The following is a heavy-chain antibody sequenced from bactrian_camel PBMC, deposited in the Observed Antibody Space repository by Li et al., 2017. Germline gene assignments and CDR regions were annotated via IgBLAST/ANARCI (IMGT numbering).Heavy chain of an antibody. V-gene: IGHV3-2*01. J-gene: IGHJ6*01. CDR1: GLKFRNYY. D-gene: IGHD5*01. CDR2: IYSDGSNT. Sequence: HVQLVESGGDLVQPGGSLRLSCVVSGLKFRNYYMNWIRQPPGKGLEWVSSIYSDGSNTYYTDSVKGRFTISQDNAKNTLYLQMNNLKPEDTAMYYCAAGSRWVGFSWCPPAAFGYWGQRTQVTVS. CDR3: AAGSRWVGFSWCPPAAFGY.